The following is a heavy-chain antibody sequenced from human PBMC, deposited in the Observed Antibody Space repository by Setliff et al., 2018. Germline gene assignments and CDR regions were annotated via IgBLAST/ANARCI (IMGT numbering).Heavy chain of an antibody. J-gene: IGHJ4*02. D-gene: IGHD1-26*01. CDR1: GFTFSNAW. V-gene: IGHV3-15*01. CDR3: TTGPLIGATRGY. Sequence: NPGGSLRLSCAVSGFTFSNAWMSWVRQAPGKGLEWVGRIKSKTDGGAVDYAAPVRGRFTISRDDSKDTLYLQMDSLKTQDTAVYYCTTGPLIGATRGYWGQGTLVTVSS. CDR2: IKSKTDGGAV.